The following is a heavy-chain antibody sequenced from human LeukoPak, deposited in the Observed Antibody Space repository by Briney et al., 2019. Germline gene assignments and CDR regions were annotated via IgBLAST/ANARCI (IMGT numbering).Heavy chain of an antibody. CDR1: GGSISGTDLY. Sequence: SETLSLTCTVSGGSISGTDLYWSWIRQPPGKGLEWIGEINHSGSTNYNPSLKSRVTISVDTSKNQFSLKLSSVTAADTAVYYCARHVSAAYAFDIWGQGTMVTVSS. CDR2: INHSGST. CDR3: ARHVSAAYAFDI. V-gene: IGHV4-39*01. J-gene: IGHJ3*02. D-gene: IGHD2-2*01.